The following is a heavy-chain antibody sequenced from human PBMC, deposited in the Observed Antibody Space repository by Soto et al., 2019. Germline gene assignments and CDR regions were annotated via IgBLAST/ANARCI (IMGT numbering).Heavy chain of an antibody. D-gene: IGHD3-16*02. CDR1: GYTITSYY. J-gene: IGHJ4*02. CDR3: ARSVVMITFGGVIVKNFDY. Sequence: QVQLVQSGAEVKKPGASVKVSCKASGYTITSYYMHWVRQAPGQGLEWMGIINPSGGSTSYAQKFQGRVTMTRDTSTSTVYMELSSLRSEDTAVYYCARSVVMITFGGVIVKNFDYWGQGTLVTVSS. CDR2: INPSGGST. V-gene: IGHV1-46*03.